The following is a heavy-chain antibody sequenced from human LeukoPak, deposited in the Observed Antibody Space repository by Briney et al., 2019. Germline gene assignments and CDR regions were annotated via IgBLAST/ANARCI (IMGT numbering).Heavy chain of an antibody. CDR2: INHSGST. V-gene: IGHV4-34*01. CDR1: GGSFSGYY. J-gene: IGHJ6*03. D-gene: IGHD2-15*01. Sequence: PSETLSLTCAVYGGSFSGYYWSWIRQPPGKGLEWIGEINHSGSTNYNPSLKSRVTISVDTSKNQFSLKLSSVTAADTAVYYCARGNGGTYMDVWGKGTTVTVSS. CDR3: ARGNGGTYMDV.